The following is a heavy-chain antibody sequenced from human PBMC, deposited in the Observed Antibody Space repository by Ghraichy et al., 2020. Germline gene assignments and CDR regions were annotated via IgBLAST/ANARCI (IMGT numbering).Heavy chain of an antibody. Sequence: GESLNISCAASGFMFYNYAMTWVRQAPGKGLEWVSGINSGGRGTYYADSVKGRFTISRDNSKNTLYLQMNSLSAEDTAVYYCAKVPGDFVLGSYYYYGMDVWGPGATVTVSS. CDR1: GFMFYNYA. CDR3: AKVPGDFVLGSYYYYGMDV. J-gene: IGHJ6*02. D-gene: IGHD2-8*01. V-gene: IGHV3-23*01. CDR2: INSGGRGT.